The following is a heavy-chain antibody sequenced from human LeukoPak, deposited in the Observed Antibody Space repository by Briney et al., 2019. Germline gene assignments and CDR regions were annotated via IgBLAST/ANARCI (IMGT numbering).Heavy chain of an antibody. Sequence: SETLSLTCTVSGGSITSANYYWACIRQPQGKGLGWIGSTYYTGGTYYNPSLKSRVTMSVDTSKNQFSLKLSSVTAADTAVYYCARHAGGISATGTRPFDYWGQGTLVTVSS. D-gene: IGHD6-13*01. V-gene: IGHV4-39*01. CDR1: GGSITSANYY. CDR2: TYYTGGT. CDR3: ARHAGGISATGTRPFDY. J-gene: IGHJ4*02.